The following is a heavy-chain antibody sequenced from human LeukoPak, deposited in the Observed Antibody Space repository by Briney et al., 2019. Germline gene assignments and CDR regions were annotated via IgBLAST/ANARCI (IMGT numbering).Heavy chain of an antibody. CDR2: INTGNGNT. J-gene: IGHJ4*02. CDR1: GYTFTTYA. V-gene: IGHV1-3*04. Sequence: ASVKVSCKASGYTFTTYAIHWVRQAPGQSLEWMGWINTGNGNTKYSQNFQGRVTITRDTSASTAYMDLTSLRSEDTAVCYCARAWTPDIAVAGIFDSWGQGAQVTVSS. D-gene: IGHD6-19*01. CDR3: ARAWTPDIAVAGIFDS.